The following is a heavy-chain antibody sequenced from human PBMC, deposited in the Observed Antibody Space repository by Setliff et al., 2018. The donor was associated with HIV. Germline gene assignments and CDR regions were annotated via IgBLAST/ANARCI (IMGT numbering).Heavy chain of an antibody. J-gene: IGHJ4*02. CDR2: IYSDGST. V-gene: IGHV4-39*01. CDR3: ARQAEAYNYGSGTYPLV. Sequence: SETLSLTCSVSGGSISSSNYYWGWIRQPPGKGLEWIGNIYSDGSTYYSPSLKSRLTMSVDTSENQFSLKLSSVTAADTAIYYCARQAEAYNYGSGTYPLVWGQGTLVTVSS. D-gene: IGHD3-10*01. CDR1: GGSISSSNYY.